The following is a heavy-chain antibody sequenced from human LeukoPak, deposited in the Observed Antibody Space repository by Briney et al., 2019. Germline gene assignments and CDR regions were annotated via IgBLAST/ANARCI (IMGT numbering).Heavy chain of an antibody. J-gene: IGHJ3*02. CDR1: GFTFSSYA. CDR3: AKTNYYDSSGIDNDAFDI. Sequence: GGSLRLSCAASGFTFSSYAMSWVRQAPGKGLEWVSAISGSGGSTYYADSVKGRFTISRDNSKNTLYLQMNSLRAEDTAVYYCAKTNYYDSSGIDNDAFDIWGQGTMVTVSS. CDR2: ISGSGGST. V-gene: IGHV3-23*01. D-gene: IGHD3-22*01.